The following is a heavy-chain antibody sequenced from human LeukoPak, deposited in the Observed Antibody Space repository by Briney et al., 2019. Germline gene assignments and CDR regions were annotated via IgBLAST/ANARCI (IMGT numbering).Heavy chain of an antibody. CDR3: ARGALRNDY. Sequence: SQTLSLTCAVYGGSFSGYYWSWIRQPPGKGLEWIGEINHSGSTNYNPSLKSRVTISVDTSKNQFSLKLSSVTAADTAVYYCARGALRNDYWGQGTLVTVSS. D-gene: IGHD4-17*01. CDR2: INHSGST. J-gene: IGHJ4*02. CDR1: GGSFSGYY. V-gene: IGHV4-34*01.